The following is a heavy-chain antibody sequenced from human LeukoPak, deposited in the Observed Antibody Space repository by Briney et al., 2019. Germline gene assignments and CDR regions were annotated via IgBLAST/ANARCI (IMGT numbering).Heavy chain of an antibody. D-gene: IGHD3-10*01. Sequence: PSETLFLTCTVSGRSISSYYWSWIRQPPGKGLEWIGYIYYSGSTNYNPSLKGRVTISVDTSKNQFSLKLSSVTAADTAVYYCARTGPRGWFDSWGQGTLVTVSS. CDR1: GRSISSYY. V-gene: IGHV4-59*01. J-gene: IGHJ5*01. CDR3: ARTGPRGWFDS. CDR2: IYYSGST.